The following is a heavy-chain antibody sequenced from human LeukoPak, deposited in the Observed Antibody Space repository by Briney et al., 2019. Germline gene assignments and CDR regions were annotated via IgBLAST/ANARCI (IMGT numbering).Heavy chain of an antibody. V-gene: IGHV1-69*13. Sequence: GASVKVSCKASGGTFSSYAISWVRQAPGQGLEWMGGIIPIFGTANYAQKFQGRVTITADESTSTAYMELSSLRSEDTAVYYCARGHDSSGYRPLYYFDYWGQGTLVTVSS. CDR2: IIPIFGTA. D-gene: IGHD3-22*01. CDR3: ARGHDSSGYRPLYYFDY. J-gene: IGHJ4*02. CDR1: GGTFSSYA.